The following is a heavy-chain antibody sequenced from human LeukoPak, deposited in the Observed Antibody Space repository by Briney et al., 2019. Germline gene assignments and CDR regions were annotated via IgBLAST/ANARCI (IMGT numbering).Heavy chain of an antibody. D-gene: IGHD2-15*01. CDR2: ISYDGSNK. V-gene: IGHV3-30*07. J-gene: IGHJ4*02. CDR1: GFAFSSYA. CDR3: AKDELDY. Sequence: GGSLRLSCAASGFAFSSYAMHWVRQAPGKGLEWVAVISYDGSNKYYADSVKGRFTISRDNSKNTLYLQMNSLRADDTAVYYCAKDELDYWGQGTLVTVSS.